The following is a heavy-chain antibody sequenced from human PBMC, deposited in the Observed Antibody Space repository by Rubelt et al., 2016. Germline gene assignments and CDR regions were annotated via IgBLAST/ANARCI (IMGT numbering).Heavy chain of an antibody. Sequence: QLQVQESGPGLVKPSETLSLTCTVSGASFSGSGCYWGWIRQPPGKGLEWVGSIYYNGSTYYKPSLKSRVTITVDTSKNQCSRELSSVTAADTGVYCCARHEWDSDGYCPFDGWGQGNLVTVSS. V-gene: IGHV4-39*01. CDR2: IYYNGST. J-gene: IGHJ4*02. CDR3: ARHEWDSDGYCPFDG. CDR1: GASFSGSGCY. D-gene: IGHD1-26*01.